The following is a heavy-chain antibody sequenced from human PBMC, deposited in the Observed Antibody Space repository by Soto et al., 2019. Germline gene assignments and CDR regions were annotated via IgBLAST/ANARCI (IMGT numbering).Heavy chain of an antibody. CDR3: TTVTPHYHILTGYHPQDPTPLDY. J-gene: IGHJ4*02. CDR1: GFTFSNAW. D-gene: IGHD3-9*01. Sequence: PGGSLRLSCAASGFTFSNAWMNWVRQAPGKGLEWVGRINSKTDGGTTDYTAPVKGRYTISRDDSKNTLYLQMNSLKTEDTAVYYCTTVTPHYHILTGYHPQDPTPLDYSGQGTLVTVSS. CDR2: INSKTDGGTT. V-gene: IGHV3-15*07.